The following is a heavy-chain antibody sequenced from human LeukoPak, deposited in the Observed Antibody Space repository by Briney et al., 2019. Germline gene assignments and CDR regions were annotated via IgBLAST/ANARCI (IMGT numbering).Heavy chain of an antibody. CDR3: ARVRIAAAYDAFDI. V-gene: IGHV4-61*02. J-gene: IGHJ3*02. Sequence: RIYTSGSTNYNPSLKSRVTISVDTSKNQFSLKLSSVTAADTAVYYCARVRIAAAYDAFDIWGQGTMVTVSS. CDR2: IYTSGST. D-gene: IGHD6-13*01.